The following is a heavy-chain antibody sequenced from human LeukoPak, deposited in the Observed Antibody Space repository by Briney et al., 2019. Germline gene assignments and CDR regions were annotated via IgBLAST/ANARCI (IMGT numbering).Heavy chain of an antibody. J-gene: IGHJ3*02. Sequence: PGRSLRLSCAASGFTFSSYGMNWVRQAPGKGLEWVSSISSSSSYIYYADSVKGRFTISRDNAKNSLYLQMNSPRAEDTAVYYCARHGGVPTNDAFDIWGQGTMVTVSS. CDR2: ISSSSSYI. CDR1: GFTFSSYG. CDR3: ARHGGVPTNDAFDI. V-gene: IGHV3-21*01. D-gene: IGHD3-16*01.